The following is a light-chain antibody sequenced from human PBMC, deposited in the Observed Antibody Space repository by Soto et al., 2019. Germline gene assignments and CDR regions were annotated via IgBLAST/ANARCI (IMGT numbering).Light chain of an antibody. CDR3: SSYTSSGTLVL. CDR1: SSDVGDYDY. J-gene: IGLJ2*01. Sequence: QSALTQPASVSGSPGQSITISCTGTSSDVGDYDYVSWYQQHPGKAPKLMFYDVSNRPSGVSNRFSGSKSGNTASLTISGLQAEDEGDYYCSSYTSSGTLVLFGGGTKLPS. CDR2: DVS. V-gene: IGLV2-14*01.